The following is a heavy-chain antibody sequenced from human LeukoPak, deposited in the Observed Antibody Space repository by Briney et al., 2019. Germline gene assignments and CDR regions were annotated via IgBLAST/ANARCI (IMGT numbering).Heavy chain of an antibody. D-gene: IGHD3-10*01. V-gene: IGHV4-38-2*02. J-gene: IGHJ6*03. CDR3: ARGLAWIGEPLNYYYYYMDV. CDR2: IYHSGST. CDR1: GYSISSGYY. Sequence: MTSETLSLTCTVSGYSISSGYYWGWIRQPPGKGLEWIGSIYHSGSTNYNPSLKSRVTISVDTSKNQFSLKLSSVTAADTAVYYCARGLAWIGEPLNYYYYYMDVWDKGTTVTVSS.